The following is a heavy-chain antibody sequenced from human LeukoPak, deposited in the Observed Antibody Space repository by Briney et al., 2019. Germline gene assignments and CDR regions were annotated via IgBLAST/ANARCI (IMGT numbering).Heavy chain of an antibody. Sequence: GGSLRLSCAASGFTFSSDWMSWVRQAPGKGLEWVSNIKQDGGEKYYVDSLKGRFTISPDNAKNTLYLKMNSLRAEDTAVYYCARHLGYCSGGSCSQDGMDVWGQGTTVTVSS. J-gene: IGHJ6*02. CDR3: ARHLGYCSGGSCSQDGMDV. CDR1: GFTFSSDW. V-gene: IGHV3-7*01. CDR2: IKQDGGEK. D-gene: IGHD2-15*01.